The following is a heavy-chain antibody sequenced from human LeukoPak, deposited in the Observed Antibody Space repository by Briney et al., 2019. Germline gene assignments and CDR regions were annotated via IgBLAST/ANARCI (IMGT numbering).Heavy chain of an antibody. J-gene: IGHJ5*02. CDR2: INHSGST. CDR3: ARRALLWFGNWFDP. CDR1: GGSFSGYY. D-gene: IGHD3-10*01. V-gene: IGHV4-34*01. Sequence: SETLSLTCAVYGGSFSGYYWSWIRQPPGKGLEWIGEINHSGSTNYNPSLKSRVTISVDTSKNQFSLKLSSVTAADTAVYYCARRALLWFGNWFDPWGQGTLVTVSS.